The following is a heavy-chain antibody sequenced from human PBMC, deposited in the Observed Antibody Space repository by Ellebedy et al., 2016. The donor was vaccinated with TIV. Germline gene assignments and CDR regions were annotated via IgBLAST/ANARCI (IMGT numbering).Heavy chain of an antibody. V-gene: IGHV1-2*02. CDR3: ARGATLITFDI. CDR1: GYTFAGYY. Sequence: ASVKVSXXASGYTFAGYYIHWVRQAPGQGLEWMGWVNPNSGGTKFAQKFQGRVSMTSDTSISTAYMELSSLRSDDTAVYYCARGATLITFDIWGQGTMVSVSS. D-gene: IGHD3-16*01. J-gene: IGHJ3*02. CDR2: VNPNSGGT.